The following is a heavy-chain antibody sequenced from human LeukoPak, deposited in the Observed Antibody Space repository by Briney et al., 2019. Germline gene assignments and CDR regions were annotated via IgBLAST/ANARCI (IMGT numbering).Heavy chain of an antibody. CDR1: GFTFIDYW. CDR3: ATNWNDDYYYGMDV. CDR2: ISSSGSTI. V-gene: IGHV3-11*01. D-gene: IGHD1-20*01. Sequence: GGSLRLSCTASGFTFIDYWIYWIRQAPGKGLEWVSYISSSGSTIYYADSVKGRFTISRDNAKNSLYLQVNSLRAEDTAVYYCATNWNDDYYYGMDVWGQGTTVTVSS. J-gene: IGHJ6*02.